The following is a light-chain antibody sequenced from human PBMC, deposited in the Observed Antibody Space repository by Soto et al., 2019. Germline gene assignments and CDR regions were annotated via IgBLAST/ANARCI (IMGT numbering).Light chain of an antibody. CDR3: QRYGSSPST. CDR2: GVS. J-gene: IGKJ2*02. Sequence: EIVLTQSPGTLSLSPGERATLSCRASQSVSSSYLAWYQQKPGQAPRLLIYGVSSRATGIPNRFSGSGSGTDLTLTINRLEPEDFAVYYCQRYGSSPSTFGQGTKLEIK. CDR1: QSVSSSY. V-gene: IGKV3-20*01.